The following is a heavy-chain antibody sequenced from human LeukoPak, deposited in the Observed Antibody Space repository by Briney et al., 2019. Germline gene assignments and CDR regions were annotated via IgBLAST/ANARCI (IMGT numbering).Heavy chain of an antibody. CDR2: ISYDGSNK. CDR1: GFTFSSYA. V-gene: IGHV3-30-3*01. Sequence: GGSLRLSCAASGFTFSSYAMHWVRQAPGKGLEWVAVISYDGSNKYYADSVKGRFTISRDNSKNTLYLQMNSLRAEDTAVYYCARGSSFDYWGQGTLVTVSS. CDR3: ARGSSFDY. J-gene: IGHJ4*02.